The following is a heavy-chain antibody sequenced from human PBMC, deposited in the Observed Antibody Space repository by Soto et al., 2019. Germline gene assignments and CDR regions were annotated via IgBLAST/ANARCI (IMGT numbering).Heavy chain of an antibody. J-gene: IGHJ4*02. V-gene: IGHV1-69*02. Sequence: QVQLVQSGAEVKKPGSSVKVSCTASGGTFSSYTISWVRQAPGQGLEWMGRIIPILGIANYAQKFKGGVTITADKTTSTAYMELSSLRSEDTAVYYCASPPKGSSSLYDFDYWGQGTLVTVSS. CDR3: ASPPKGSSSLYDFDY. CDR2: IIPILGIA. D-gene: IGHD6-13*01. CDR1: GGTFSSYT.